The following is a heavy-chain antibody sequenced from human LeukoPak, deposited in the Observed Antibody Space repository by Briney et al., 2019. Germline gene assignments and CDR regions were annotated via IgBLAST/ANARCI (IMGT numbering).Heavy chain of an antibody. Sequence: GSSVKVSCKASGGTFISYAISWVRQAPGQGLEWMGGIIPIFGTANYAQKFQGRVTMTRDTSTSTVYMELSSLRSEDTAVYYCARESILGDFWSGYYYPYWGQGTLVTVSS. J-gene: IGHJ4*02. CDR2: IIPIFGTA. D-gene: IGHD3-3*01. V-gene: IGHV1-69*05. CDR3: ARESILGDFWSGYYYPY. CDR1: GGTFISYA.